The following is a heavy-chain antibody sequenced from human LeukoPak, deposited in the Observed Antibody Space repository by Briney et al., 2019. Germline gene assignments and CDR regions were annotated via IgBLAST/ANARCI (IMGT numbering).Heavy chain of an antibody. J-gene: IGHJ5*02. CDR1: GYTFTSYD. D-gene: IGHD3-10*02. CDR2: MNPNSGNT. V-gene: IGHV1-8*01. CDR3: ARARLAVRGNWFDP. Sequence: ASVKVSCKDSGYTFTSYDINWVRQTTGQGIEWMGWMNPNSGNTGYAQKFQGRVTMTRNTSISTAYMELSSLRSEDTAVYYCARARLAVRGNWFDPWGQGTLVTVSS.